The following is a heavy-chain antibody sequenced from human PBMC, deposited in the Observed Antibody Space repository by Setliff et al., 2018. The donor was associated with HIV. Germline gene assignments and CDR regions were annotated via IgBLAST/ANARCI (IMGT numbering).Heavy chain of an antibody. CDR1: GGSLSDYY. CDR2: INHRGST. V-gene: IGHV4-34*01. J-gene: IGHJ6*03. D-gene: IGHD2-15*01. CDR3: ARVSKYCSGVSCYSFSYDYYMDV. Sequence: SETLSLTCAVYGGSLSDYYWSWIRQPPGKGLEWIGEINHRGSTNYNPSLKSRVTISVDTSKNQFSLKLSSVTAADTAVYYCARVSKYCSGVSCYSFSYDYYMDVWGKGTTVTVSS.